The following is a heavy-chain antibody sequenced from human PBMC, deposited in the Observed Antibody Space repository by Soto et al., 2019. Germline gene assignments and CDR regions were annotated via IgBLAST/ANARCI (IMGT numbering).Heavy chain of an antibody. V-gene: IGHV3-30*18. J-gene: IGHJ4*02. CDR1: GFTFSSYG. Sequence: PGGSLRLSCAASGFTFSSYGMHWVRQAPGKGLEWVAIISFDVSNKYYADSVKGRFIISRDNSKNTLYLQMNSLRAEDTAVYYCAKDGLLYYDSSGYPDLWLGYWGQGTLVTVSS. D-gene: IGHD3-22*01. CDR3: AKDGLLYYDSSGYPDLWLGY. CDR2: ISFDVSNK.